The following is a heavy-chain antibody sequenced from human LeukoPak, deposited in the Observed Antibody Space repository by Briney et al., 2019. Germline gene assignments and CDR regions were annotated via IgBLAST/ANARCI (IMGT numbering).Heavy chain of an antibody. Sequence: GGSLRLSCAASGFTFSSYAMSWVRQTPEKGLEWVSAISGSGGSTNYADSVKGRFTISRDNSKNTLNLQMNSLRVEDTAEYYCAKDREGTMAYDYFDCWGQGTLVTVSS. D-gene: IGHD3-16*01. CDR2: ISGSGGST. V-gene: IGHV3-23*01. CDR3: AKDREGTMAYDYFDC. CDR1: GFTFSSYA. J-gene: IGHJ4*02.